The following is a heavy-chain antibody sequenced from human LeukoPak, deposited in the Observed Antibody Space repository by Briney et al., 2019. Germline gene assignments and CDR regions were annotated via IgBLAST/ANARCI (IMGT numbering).Heavy chain of an antibody. J-gene: IGHJ6*03. D-gene: IGHD3-10*01. CDR1: GGSISSGSYY. V-gene: IGHV4-61*02. CDR2: IYTSGST. CDR3: ARGIEGFGGDYYYYYYMDV. Sequence: SETLSLTCTVSGGSISSGSYYWSWIRQPAGKGLEWIGRIYTSGSTNYNPSLKSRVTISVDTSKNQFSLKLSSVTAADTAVYYCARGIEGFGGDYYYYYYMDVWGKGTTVTVSS.